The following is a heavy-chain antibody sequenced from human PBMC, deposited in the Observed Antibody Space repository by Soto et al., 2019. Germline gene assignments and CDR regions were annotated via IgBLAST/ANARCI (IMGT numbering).Heavy chain of an antibody. Sequence: QLQLQESGPGLVKPSETLSLICTVSGGSINTRGYYWGWIRQPPGKGLEWIGSIYYSGRTYYNPSLKSRVTISVDPSQNQFSMQLNSVTAADTDLYYCARTDDYYYMDVWGKGTTVTVSS. CDR3: ARTDDYYYMDV. CDR1: GGSINTRGYY. CDR2: IYYSGRT. J-gene: IGHJ6*03. V-gene: IGHV4-39*01.